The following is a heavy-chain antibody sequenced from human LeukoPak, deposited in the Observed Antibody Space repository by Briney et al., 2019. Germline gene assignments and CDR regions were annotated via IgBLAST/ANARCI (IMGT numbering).Heavy chain of an antibody. V-gene: IGHV4-59*01. Sequence: SETLSLTCTVSGGSISSYYWSWIRQPPGKGLEWIGYIYYSGSTNYNPSLESRVTISVDTSKNQFSLKLSSVTAADTAVYYCARDGGGYSYGYQPYYYGMDVWGQGTTVTVSS. CDR2: IYYSGST. D-gene: IGHD5-18*01. CDR1: GGSISSYY. CDR3: ARDGGGYSYGYQPYYYGMDV. J-gene: IGHJ6*02.